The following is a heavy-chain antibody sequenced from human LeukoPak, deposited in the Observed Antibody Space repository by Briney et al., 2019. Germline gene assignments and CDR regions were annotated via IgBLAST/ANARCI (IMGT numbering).Heavy chain of an antibody. CDR1: GGSISSSSYY. V-gene: IGHV4-39*01. J-gene: IGHJ4*02. D-gene: IGHD3-22*01. CDR2: IYYSGST. Sequence: SETLSLTCTVSGGSISSSSYYLGWIRQPPGTGLEWIGRIYYSGSTYYNPSLKSRVTISVDTPKHQFSLKLSSVTAADTAVYYCARHNMYYERDYWGQGTLVTVS. CDR3: ARHNMYYERDY.